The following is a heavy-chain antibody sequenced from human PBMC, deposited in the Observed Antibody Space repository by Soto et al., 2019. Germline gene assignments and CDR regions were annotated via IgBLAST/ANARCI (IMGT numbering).Heavy chain of an antibody. CDR3: ARRGRLGSFGY. J-gene: IGHJ4*02. Sequence: QVQLQQWGAGLLKPSETLSLTCAVYGGSFSGYYWSWIRQPPGKGLEWIGEINHSGSTNYNPSLKSRVTISVDTSKNQFSLKLSSVTAADTAVYYCARRGRLGSFGYWGQGTLVTVSS. V-gene: IGHV4-34*01. CDR1: GGSFSGYY. D-gene: IGHD3-9*01. CDR2: INHSGST.